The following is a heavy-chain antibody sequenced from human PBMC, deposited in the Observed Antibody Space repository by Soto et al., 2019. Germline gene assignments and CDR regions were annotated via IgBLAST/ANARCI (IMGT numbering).Heavy chain of an antibody. J-gene: IGHJ6*03. V-gene: IGHV3-15*01. D-gene: IGHD3-3*01. CDR1: GFTFSNAW. Sequence: EVQLVESGGGLVKPGGSLRLSCAASGFTFSNAWMSWVRQAPGKGLEWVGRIKSKTDGGTTDYAAPVKGRFTISRDDSKNTLDLQIKSLKTVATAVYYYTTVGIFGVVLIPSYYYYYMDVWGKGTTVTVSS. CDR2: IKSKTDGGTT. CDR3: TTVGIFGVVLIPSYYYYYMDV.